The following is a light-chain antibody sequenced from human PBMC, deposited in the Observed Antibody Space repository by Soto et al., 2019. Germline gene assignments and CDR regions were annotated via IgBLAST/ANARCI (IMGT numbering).Light chain of an antibody. CDR1: QSVSSSY. Sequence: EIVLTQSPGTLSLSPGERATLSCRASQSVSSSYLAWYQQKPGQAPRLLIYGASSRATGIPDRFSGSGSGTDFTLTISRLEPEDFPVYYCQKYGSSPPVTFGGGTKVEIK. CDR3: QKYGSSPPVT. CDR2: GAS. J-gene: IGKJ4*01. V-gene: IGKV3-20*01.